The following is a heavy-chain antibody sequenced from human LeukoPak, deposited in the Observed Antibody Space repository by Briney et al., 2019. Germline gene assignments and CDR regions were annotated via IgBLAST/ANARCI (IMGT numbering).Heavy chain of an antibody. CDR3: VSGDYCSSTSCTEN. D-gene: IGHD2-2*01. J-gene: IGHJ4*02. V-gene: IGHV3-66*01. CDR1: GLTVRTDY. Sequence: GGSLRLSCAASGLTVRTDYMSWVRQDPGKGLEWISVMYNGGSTYYADSVKGRFTISRDSSENTMYLQMNSLRAEDTAVYFCVSGDYCSSTSCTENRGQGTLVTVSS. CDR2: MYNGGST.